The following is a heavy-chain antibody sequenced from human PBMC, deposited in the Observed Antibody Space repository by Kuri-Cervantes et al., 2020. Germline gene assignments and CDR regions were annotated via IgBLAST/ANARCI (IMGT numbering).Heavy chain of an antibody. CDR2: ISSSGSTI. Sequence: GESLKISCAASGFTFGDYYMSWIRQAPGKGLEWVSYISSSGSTIYYADSVKGRFTISRDNARNSLYLQMNSLRAEDTALYYCAKFAGNGDYISGGAFDIWGQGTMVTVSS. D-gene: IGHD4-17*01. V-gene: IGHV3-11*01. J-gene: IGHJ3*02. CDR1: GFTFGDYY. CDR3: AKFAGNGDYISGGAFDI.